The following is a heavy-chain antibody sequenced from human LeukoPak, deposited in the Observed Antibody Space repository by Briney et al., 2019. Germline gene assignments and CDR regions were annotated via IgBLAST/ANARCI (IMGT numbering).Heavy chain of an antibody. Sequence: GRSLRLSCVASGFTFSSYALSWVRQAPGKGLKWVSGISGGGGSTYYADSVKGRFIISRDNSKKTLYLQMNSLRAEDTAIYYCAKGDGSGSYGYFDFWGQGTLVTVSS. CDR3: AKGDGSGSYGYFDF. V-gene: IGHV3-23*01. CDR2: ISGGGGST. CDR1: GFTFSSYA. J-gene: IGHJ4*02. D-gene: IGHD3-10*01.